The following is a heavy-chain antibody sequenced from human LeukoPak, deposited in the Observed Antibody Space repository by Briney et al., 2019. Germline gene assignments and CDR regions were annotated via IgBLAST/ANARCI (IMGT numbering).Heavy chain of an antibody. CDR1: GFTFSSYA. J-gene: IGHJ6*02. D-gene: IGHD3-3*01. CDR2: ISYDGSNK. V-gene: IGHV3-30-3*01. Sequence: GGSLRLSCAASGFTFSSYAMHWVCQAQGQGLEWVSVISYDGSNKYYADSVKGRFTISRDNSKNTLYLQMNSLRAEDTAVYYCARDREHDFWSGYYFSEDYYYGMDVWGQGTTVTVSS. CDR3: ARDREHDFWSGYYFSEDYYYGMDV.